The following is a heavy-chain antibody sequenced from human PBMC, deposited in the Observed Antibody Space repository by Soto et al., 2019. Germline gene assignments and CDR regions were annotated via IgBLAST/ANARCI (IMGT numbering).Heavy chain of an antibody. Sequence: VQLVQYGAEVKKPGASVQVSCKASGYTFASYAIRWMRQAPGQGLEWMGWSSAYNGNTNYAQKLQGRVTMTTDTSPSTAYMELRSLISDDTAVYDCARAPPPPDYWGQGTLVTVSS. CDR1: GYTFASYA. J-gene: IGHJ4*02. V-gene: IGHV1-18*01. CDR3: ARAPPPPDY. CDR2: SSAYNGNT.